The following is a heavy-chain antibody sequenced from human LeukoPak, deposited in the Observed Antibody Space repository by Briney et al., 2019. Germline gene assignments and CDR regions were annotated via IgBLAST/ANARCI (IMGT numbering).Heavy chain of an antibody. V-gene: IGHV3-30-3*01. CDR3: ARSIAVAGTDDY. Sequence: GGSLRLSCAASGFTFSSYAMHWVRQAPGKGLEWVAVISYDGSNKYYADSVKGRFTISRDNSKNTLYLQMNSLRAEDTAVYYCARSIAVAGTDDYWGRGTLVTVSS. CDR2: ISYDGSNK. D-gene: IGHD6-19*01. J-gene: IGHJ4*02. CDR1: GFTFSSYA.